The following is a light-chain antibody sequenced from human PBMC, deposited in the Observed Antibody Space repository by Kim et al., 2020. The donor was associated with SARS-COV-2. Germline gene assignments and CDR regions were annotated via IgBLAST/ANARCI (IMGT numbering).Light chain of an antibody. CDR2: SAS. CDR3: QQYSRHPYS. Sequence: CVGDRVTISWRERQYFNNYLAGSQQTPGKAPKSLIYSASSLQSGAPSKYSGSVSGTYFTLTISSLQPEDFASYYCQQYSRHPYSFGQGTVLEI. J-gene: IGKJ2*01. CDR1: QYFNNY. V-gene: IGKV1-16*02.